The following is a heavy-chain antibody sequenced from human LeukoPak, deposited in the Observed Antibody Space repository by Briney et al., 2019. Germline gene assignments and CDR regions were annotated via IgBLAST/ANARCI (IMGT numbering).Heavy chain of an antibody. CDR3: AKDAYCSSTSCYGPYYYYYGMDV. J-gene: IGHJ6*02. CDR1: GFTFSSYA. Sequence: GGSLRLSCAASGFTFSSYAMSWVRQAPGNGLEWVSAISGSGGSTYYADSVKGRFTISRDNSKNTLYLQMNSLRAEDTAVYYCAKDAYCSSTSCYGPYYYYYGMDVWGQGTTVTVSS. V-gene: IGHV3-23*01. CDR2: ISGSGGST. D-gene: IGHD2-2*01.